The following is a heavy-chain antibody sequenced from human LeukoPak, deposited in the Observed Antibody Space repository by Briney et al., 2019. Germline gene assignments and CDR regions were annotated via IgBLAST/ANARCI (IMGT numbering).Heavy chain of an antibody. CDR3: ARGLTGSGWYPLFDY. CDR1: GDSMSFYY. CDR2: IYYSGST. D-gene: IGHD6-19*01. V-gene: IGHV4-59*01. Sequence: SETLSLTRTVSGDSMSFYYWSWIRQPPGKGLEWIGYIYYSGSTNYNPSLKSRVTISVDTSKNQFSLKLSSVTAADTAVYYCARGLTGSGWYPLFDYWGQGTLVTVSS. J-gene: IGHJ4*02.